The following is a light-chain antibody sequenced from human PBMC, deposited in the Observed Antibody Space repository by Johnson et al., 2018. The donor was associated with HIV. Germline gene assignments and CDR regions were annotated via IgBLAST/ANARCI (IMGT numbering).Light chain of an antibody. Sequence: QSVLTQPPSVSAAPGQKVTISCSGSSSNIGKNYVSWYQQFPGTAPKLLIYENNKRPSGIPDRFSGSKSGTSATLGITGLQTGDEADYYCATCDNSLMFFGPGTEFTVL. J-gene: IGLJ1*01. CDR3: ATCDNSLMF. CDR1: SSNIGKNY. V-gene: IGLV1-51*02. CDR2: ENN.